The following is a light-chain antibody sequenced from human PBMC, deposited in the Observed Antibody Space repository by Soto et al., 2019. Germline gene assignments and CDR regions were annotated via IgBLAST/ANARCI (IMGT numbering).Light chain of an antibody. J-gene: IGKJ1*01. CDR3: QQRSNWPPTWT. CDR2: DAS. CDR1: QSVGSY. Sequence: EIVLTQSPATLSLSPGERATLSCRASQSVGSYLAWYQHKPGQPPRLLIYDASNRATGIPARFSGSGSGTDFTLTISSLEPEDFAVYYCQQRSNWPPTWTVGQGTKVEI. V-gene: IGKV3-11*01.